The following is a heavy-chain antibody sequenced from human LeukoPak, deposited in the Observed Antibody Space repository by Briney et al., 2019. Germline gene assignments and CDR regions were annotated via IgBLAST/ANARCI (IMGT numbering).Heavy chain of an antibody. V-gene: IGHV4-39*01. CDR2: IYYSGST. J-gene: IGHJ3*02. CDR1: GGSISSSSYY. CDR3: ARWDYDSSGYYLSRGSAFDI. D-gene: IGHD3-22*01. Sequence: PSETLSLTCTVSGGSISSSSYYWGWIRQPPGKGLEWIGSIYYSGSTYYNPSLKSRVTISVDTSKNQFSLKLSSVTAADTAVYCCARWDYDSSGYYLSRGSAFDIWGQGTMVTVSS.